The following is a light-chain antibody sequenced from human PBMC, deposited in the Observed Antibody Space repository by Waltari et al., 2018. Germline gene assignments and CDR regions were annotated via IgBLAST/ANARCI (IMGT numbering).Light chain of an antibody. CDR3: QQLSTYPLT. CDR1: QGISSS. Sequence: DIQLTQSPCFLSVSVGDRVTITCRASQGISSSLAWYQQKPGKAPKLLVYAASSLQSGVPSRFRGSGSGTEFTLTISSLQPEDFASYYCQQLSTYPLTIGGGSKVEIK. V-gene: IGKV1-9*01. J-gene: IGKJ4*01. CDR2: AAS.